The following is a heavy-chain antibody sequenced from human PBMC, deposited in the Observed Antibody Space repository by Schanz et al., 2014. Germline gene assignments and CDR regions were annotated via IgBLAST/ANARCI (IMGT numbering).Heavy chain of an antibody. CDR1: GFTFGAYT. CDR3: ARDKGGYYPFDY. J-gene: IGHJ4*02. D-gene: IGHD3-3*01. Sequence: EGQLLESGGGLVQPGGSLRLSCAASGFTFGAYTMNWVRQAPGKGLEWVSSISSRSSYIYYTDSVKGRFTISRDNAKKSLFLQLNSLRPEDTAVYYCARDKGGYYPFDYWGQGTLVTVSS. V-gene: IGHV3-21*01. CDR2: ISSRSSYI.